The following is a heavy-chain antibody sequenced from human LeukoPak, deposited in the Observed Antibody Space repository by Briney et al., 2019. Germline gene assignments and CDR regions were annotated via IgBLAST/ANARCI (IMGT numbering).Heavy chain of an antibody. CDR2: IYPGDSNT. D-gene: IGHD3-10*01. J-gene: IGHJ4*02. V-gene: IGHV5-51*01. CDR1: GYSFSSYW. CDR3: ARRPTGRQLYDY. Sequence: GESLKISCKGSGYSFSSYWIDWVRQMPGKGLEWMGIIYPGDSNTRYSPSFQGQVTITADKSISTAYLQWSSLKASDTAIYYCARRPTGRQLYDYWGQGTLVTVSS.